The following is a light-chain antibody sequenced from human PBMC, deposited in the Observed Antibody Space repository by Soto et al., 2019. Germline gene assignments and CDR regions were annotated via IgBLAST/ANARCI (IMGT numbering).Light chain of an antibody. CDR2: AAS. J-gene: IGKJ5*01. Sequence: IVLTQSPGPLSLSPGERATLSCRASQSVSSSYLAWYQQKSGQAPRLLIYAASRRATGIPDRFSGSGSGTDFTLTITRLEPEDFAVFYCQQSGNTSTIFGQGTRLEIK. CDR1: QSVSSSY. CDR3: QQSGNTSTI. V-gene: IGKV3-20*01.